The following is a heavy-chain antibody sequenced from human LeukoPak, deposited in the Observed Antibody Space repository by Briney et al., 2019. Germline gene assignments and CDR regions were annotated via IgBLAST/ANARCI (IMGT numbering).Heavy chain of an antibody. Sequence: ASVTVSCKTSGYTFTKYGISWVRQAPGQGPEWMGWISAYDGNTIYAQKLQDRLTLTTDTSTDTAHMELRSLRSDDTAVYFCARARGDRSGYYRYWGQGTLVTVSS. CDR1: GYTFTKYG. V-gene: IGHV1-18*01. CDR2: ISAYDGNT. J-gene: IGHJ4*02. D-gene: IGHD3-22*01. CDR3: ARARGDRSGYYRY.